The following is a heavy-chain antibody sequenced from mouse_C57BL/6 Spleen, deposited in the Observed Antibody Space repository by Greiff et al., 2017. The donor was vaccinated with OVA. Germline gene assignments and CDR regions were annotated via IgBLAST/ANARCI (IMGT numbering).Heavy chain of an antibody. CDR1: GYTFTSYW. D-gene: IGHD2-3*01. Sequence: QVQLQQPGAELMKPGASVKLSCKASGYTFTSYWMQWVKQRPGQGLEWIGEIDPSDSYTNYNQKFKGKATLTVDTSSSTAYMQLSSLTSEDSAVYYCARYPLYDGYAMDYWGQGTSVTVSS. CDR3: ARYPLYDGYAMDY. CDR2: IDPSDSYT. V-gene: IGHV1-50*01. J-gene: IGHJ4*01.